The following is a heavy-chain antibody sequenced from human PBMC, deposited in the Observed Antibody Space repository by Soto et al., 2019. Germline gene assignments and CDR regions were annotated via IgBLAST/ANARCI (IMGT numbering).Heavy chain of an antibody. CDR1: VGTFSTSS. J-gene: IGHJ3*02. CDR2: ILPIFGTA. Sequence: QVQLVQSGAEVKKPGSSVKVSCTASVGTFSTSSINWFRHASGQRPEWVGHILPIFGTADYAQKFQDRVTITADQSTNTAYMELRSLFSEDTGVYYCARGHEYGGNSDAFDIWGQVTVVTVSS. D-gene: IGHD4-17*01. CDR3: ARGHEYGGNSDAFDI. V-gene: IGHV1-69*12.